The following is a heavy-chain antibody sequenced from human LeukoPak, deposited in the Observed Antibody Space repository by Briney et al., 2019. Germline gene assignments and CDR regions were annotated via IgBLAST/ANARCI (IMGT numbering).Heavy chain of an antibody. CDR2: IYSAGSI. J-gene: IGHJ3*02. V-gene: IGHV3-66*01. CDR1: GLIVSSNY. D-gene: IGHD3-16*01. CDR3: AREGRGTDAFDI. Sequence: GGSLRLSCVASGLIVSSNYMTWVRQAPGKGLEWVSIIYSAGSIDYADSVKGRFTISRGNSKNTVYLQMNNVTGADTAVYYCAREGRGTDAFDIWGQGTIVTVSS.